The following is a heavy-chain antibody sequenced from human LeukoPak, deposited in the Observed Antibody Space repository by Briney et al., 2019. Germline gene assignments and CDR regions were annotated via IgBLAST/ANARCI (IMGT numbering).Heavy chain of an antibody. D-gene: IGHD5-24*01. V-gene: IGHV3-74*01. J-gene: IGHJ4*02. CDR3: SRDLRGRDDY. CDR1: GFTVSNTY. Sequence: GGSLRLSCAASGFTVSNTYMSWVRQAPGKGLEWVSRINTGGSTTDYADSVKGRFTISRDNAKNTLYLQMNSLRAEDTAVYYCSRDLRGRDDYWGQGILVIVSS. CDR2: INTGGSTT.